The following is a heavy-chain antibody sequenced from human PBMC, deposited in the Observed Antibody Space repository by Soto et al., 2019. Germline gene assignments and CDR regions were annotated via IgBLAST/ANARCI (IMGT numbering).Heavy chain of an antibody. CDR3: ARDEWVVWVFSNAFDI. CDR1: GFTFSSYS. CDR2: ISSSSSTI. Sequence: EVQLVESGGGLVQPGGSLRLSCAASGFTFSSYSMNWVRQAPGKGLEWVSYISSSSSTIYYADSVKGRFTISRDNAKNSLYLQMNSLRAEDTAVYYCARDEWVVWVFSNAFDIWGQGTMVTVSS. D-gene: IGHD6-19*01. V-gene: IGHV3-48*01. J-gene: IGHJ3*02.